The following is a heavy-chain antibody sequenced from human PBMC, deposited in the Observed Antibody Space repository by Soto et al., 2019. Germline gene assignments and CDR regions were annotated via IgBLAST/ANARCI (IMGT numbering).Heavy chain of an antibody. CDR2: IYRGDSDT. J-gene: IGHJ4*02. CDR1: GYSFPSHW. CDR3: GKPFGSRGWYDY. V-gene: IGHV5-51*01. D-gene: IGHD6-19*01. Sequence: PGESLKISCKGSGYSFPSHWIGWVRQMPGKGLECMGSIYRGDSDTRYSPAFQGKVTNSANKSISTDYLQWSSLKASDSAIYYCGKPFGSRGWYDYWGRGTLVTVSS.